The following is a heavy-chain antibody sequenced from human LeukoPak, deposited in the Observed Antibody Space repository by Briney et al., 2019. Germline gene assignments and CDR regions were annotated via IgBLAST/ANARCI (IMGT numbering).Heavy chain of an antibody. CDR3: ARDTVKLDY. CDR1: GFTFSSYE. CDR2: ISSSGSTI. J-gene: IGHJ4*02. V-gene: IGHV3-48*03. D-gene: IGHD4-11*01. Sequence: GGSLRLSCAASGFTFSSYEMNWVRQAPGKGLEWVSYISSSGSTIYYADSVKDRFTISRGNAKDSMYLQMNSLRAEDTAVYFCARDTVKLDYWGQGTLVTVSS.